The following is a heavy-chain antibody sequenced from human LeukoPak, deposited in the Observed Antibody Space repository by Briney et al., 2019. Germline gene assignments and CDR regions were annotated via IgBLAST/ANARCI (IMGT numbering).Heavy chain of an antibody. CDR1: GYTFTGYY. CDR2: INPNSGGT. J-gene: IGHJ4*02. CDR3: ARAGRVVVVPAAMWNY. Sequence: GASVKVSCKASGYTFTGYYMHWVRQAPGQGLEWMGWINPNSGGTNYAQKFQGRVTMTRDTSISTAYMELSRLRSDDTAVYYCARAGRVVVVPAAMWNYWGQGTLVTVSS. D-gene: IGHD2-2*01. V-gene: IGHV1-2*02.